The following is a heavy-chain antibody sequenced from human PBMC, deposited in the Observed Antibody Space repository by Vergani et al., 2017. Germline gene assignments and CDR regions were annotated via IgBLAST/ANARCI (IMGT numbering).Heavy chain of an antibody. V-gene: IGHV3-66*01. J-gene: IGHJ3*02. CDR2: IYSGGST. CDR1: GFTASSNY. D-gene: IGHD2-21*02. CDR3: ARSIVVVTEDAFDI. Sequence: EVQLVESGGGLVQPGGSLRLSCAASGFTASSNYMSWVRQAPGKGLEWVSVIYSGGSTYYADSVKGRFTISRDNSKNTLYLQLNSLRAEHTAVYYCARSIVVVTEDAFDIWGQGTMVTVSS.